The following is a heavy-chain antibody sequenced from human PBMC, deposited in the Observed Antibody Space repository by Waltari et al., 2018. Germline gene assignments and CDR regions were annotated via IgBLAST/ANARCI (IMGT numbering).Heavy chain of an antibody. V-gene: IGHV3-7*01. J-gene: IGHJ4*02. CDR3: ASGDNADY. Sequence: EVQLVESGGGLVQPGGSLRLSGAGAGFTFGSFWMVWVRQTPGKGLEWVANINQDGSEKYYVDSVKGRFTISRDNAKKSLYLQMNSLRAEDTAVYYCASGDNADYWGQGTLVTVSS. CDR2: INQDGSEK. D-gene: IGHD2-21*01. CDR1: GFTFGSFW.